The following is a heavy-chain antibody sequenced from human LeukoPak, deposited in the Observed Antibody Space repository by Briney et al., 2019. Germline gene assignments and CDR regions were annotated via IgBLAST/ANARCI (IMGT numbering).Heavy chain of an antibody. V-gene: IGHV5-51*01. CDR1: GYGFSNYW. J-gene: IGHJ4*02. Sequence: GESLKISCEGSGYGFSNYWIGWVRQMPGKGLGWMGIIYPGDYETRYSPSFRGLVTISVDKSISTAYLQWSSLKASDTAMYYCAIPPGYCGNDCSFDHWGQGTLVTASS. D-gene: IGHD2-21*02. CDR3: AIPPGYCGNDCSFDH. CDR2: IYPGDYET.